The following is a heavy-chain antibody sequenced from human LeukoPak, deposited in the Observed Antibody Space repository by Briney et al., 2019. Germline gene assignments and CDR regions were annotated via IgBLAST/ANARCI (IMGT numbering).Heavy chain of an antibody. V-gene: IGHV3-66*01. J-gene: IGHJ3*02. CDR1: GFTVSSNY. Sequence: GGSLRLSCEASGFTVSSNYMSWVRQAPGKGLEWVSVIHRRGNTYYADSVKGRFTISRDNANNSLYLEMNNLSAEDTAVYYCARAWSRVDPFDMWGQGTMVTVSS. CDR3: ARAWSRVDPFDM. CDR2: IHRRGNT. D-gene: IGHD2-8*02.